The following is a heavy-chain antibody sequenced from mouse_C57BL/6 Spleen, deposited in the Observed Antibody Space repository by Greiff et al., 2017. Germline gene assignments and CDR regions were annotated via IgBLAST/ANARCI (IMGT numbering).Heavy chain of an antibody. CDR3: ARGGLYSNRDY. Sequence: QVQLQQPGAELVRPGTSVKLSCKASGYTFTSYWMHWVKQRPGQGLEWIGVIDPSDSYTNYNQKFKGQATLTVDTSSSTAYMQLSSLTAEDSAVYYCARGGLYSNRDYWGQGTTLTVSS. J-gene: IGHJ2*01. D-gene: IGHD2-5*01. CDR1: GYTFTSYW. CDR2: IDPSDSYT. V-gene: IGHV1-59*01.